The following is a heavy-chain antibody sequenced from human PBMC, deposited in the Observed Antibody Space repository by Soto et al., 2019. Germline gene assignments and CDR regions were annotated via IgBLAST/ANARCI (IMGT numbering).Heavy chain of an antibody. CDR3: ANDLGSGGSCYIGY. CDR2: ISYDGSNK. Sequence: QVQLVESGGGVVQPGRSLRLSCAASGFTFSSYAMHWVRQAPGKGLEWVAVISYDGSNKYYADSVKGRFTISRDNSKNTLYLQMNSLRAEDSSVYYCANDLGSGGSCYIGYWGQGTLVTVSS. V-gene: IGHV3-30-3*02. D-gene: IGHD2-15*01. CDR1: GFTFSSYA. J-gene: IGHJ4*02.